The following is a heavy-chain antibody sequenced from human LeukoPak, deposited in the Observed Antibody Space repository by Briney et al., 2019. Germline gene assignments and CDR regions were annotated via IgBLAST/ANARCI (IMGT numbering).Heavy chain of an antibody. D-gene: IGHD3-3*01. CDR1: GFTFSTYS. V-gene: IGHV3-48*02. J-gene: IGHJ5*02. CDR2: ITSSSSAI. CDR3: SRDVFGYSDRGFDP. Sequence: GGSLRLSCAASGFTFSTYSMNWVRQAPGKGLEWVSYITSSSSAIYYADSVKGRFTVSRDNGKNSLYLQMNSLRDEDTAVYYCSRDVFGYSDRGFDPGGQGTLVPVSS.